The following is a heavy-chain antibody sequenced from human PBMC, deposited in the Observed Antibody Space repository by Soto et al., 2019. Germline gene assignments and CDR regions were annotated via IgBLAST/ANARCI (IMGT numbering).Heavy chain of an antibody. CDR1: GGTFSSYA. V-gene: IGHV1-69*13. CDR2: ITPIFGTA. CDR3: ARVGEAARIAADAFDI. J-gene: IGHJ3*02. Sequence: SVKVSCKASGGTFSSYAISWVRQAPGQGLEWMGGITPIFGTANYAQKFQGRVTITADESTSTAYMELSSLRSEDTAVYYCARVGEAARIAADAFDIWGQGTTVTVS. D-gene: IGHD6-6*01.